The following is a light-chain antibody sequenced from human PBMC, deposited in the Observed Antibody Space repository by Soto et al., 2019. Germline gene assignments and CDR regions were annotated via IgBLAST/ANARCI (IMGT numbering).Light chain of an antibody. CDR3: MQALQPPLT. Sequence: DIVMTQSPLSLPVTPGEPASISCRSSQSLLHSNGYNYLDWYLQKPGQSPQLLIYLGSNRASGVPDRFSVSGSGTDFTLKISRVEAEDVGVYYCMQALQPPLTFGPGTKVDIK. CDR1: QSLLHSNGYNY. CDR2: LGS. J-gene: IGKJ3*01. V-gene: IGKV2-28*01.